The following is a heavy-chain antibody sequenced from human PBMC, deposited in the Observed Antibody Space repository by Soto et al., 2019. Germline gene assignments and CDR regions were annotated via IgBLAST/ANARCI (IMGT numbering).Heavy chain of an antibody. CDR3: ARDLGTGYDSGDY. Sequence: QVLLVQSGAEVKKPGSSVKVSCTASGDIFSGYSISWVRQAPGQGLEWMGGIIPLFGSTNYAPKFQGRVTITADQSTNTGYMELGSLKSEDTAVYYCARDLGTGYDSGDYWGQGTLVTVSS. V-gene: IGHV1-69*12. J-gene: IGHJ4*02. D-gene: IGHD5-12*01. CDR1: GDIFSGYS. CDR2: IIPLFGST.